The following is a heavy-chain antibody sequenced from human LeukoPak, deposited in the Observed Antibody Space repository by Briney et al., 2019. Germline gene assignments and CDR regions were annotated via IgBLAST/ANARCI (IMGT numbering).Heavy chain of an antibody. Sequence: PSETLSLTCTVSGGSISSYYWSWIRQPPGKGLEWIGYIYTSGSTNYNPSLKSRVTISVDTSKNQFSLKLSSVTAADTAVYYCARDGTSHPVNYWGQGTLVTVSS. V-gene: IGHV4-4*09. D-gene: IGHD2-2*01. CDR2: IYTSGST. CDR1: GGSISSYY. J-gene: IGHJ4*02. CDR3: ARDGTSHPVNY.